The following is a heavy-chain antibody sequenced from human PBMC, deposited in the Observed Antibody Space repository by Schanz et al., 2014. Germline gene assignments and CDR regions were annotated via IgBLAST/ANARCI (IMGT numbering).Heavy chain of an antibody. CDR3: ARALKGKVAIFGVIAAQNYYYMDV. J-gene: IGHJ6*03. CDR1: GFNFNNYD. Sequence: QVQLVQSGAEVKKPGASVKVSCTASGFNFNNYDINWVRQATGQGLEWMGWMNPKTGNTDHAQKFQGRVTMAWNTYTSAAYLDLSRLRSDDTGVYYCARALKGKVAIFGVIAAQNYYYMDVWGKGTTXTVSS. CDR2: MNPKTGNT. V-gene: IGHV1-8*01. D-gene: IGHD3-3*01.